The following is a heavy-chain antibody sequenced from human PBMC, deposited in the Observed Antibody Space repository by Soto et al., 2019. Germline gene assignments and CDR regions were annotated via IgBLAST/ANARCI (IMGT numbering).Heavy chain of an antibody. D-gene: IGHD4-4*01. V-gene: IGHV2-70*11. CDR3: ARISPNEYSNGMDV. J-gene: IGHJ6*02. CDR2: IDWDDDK. Sequence: SGPTLVNPTQTLTLTCTFSGFSLSTSGMCVSWIRQPPGKALEWLARIDWDDDKYYSTSLKTRLTISKDTSKNQVVLTMTNMDPVDTATYYCARISPNEYSNGMDVWGQGTTVTVSS. CDR1: GFSLSTSGMC.